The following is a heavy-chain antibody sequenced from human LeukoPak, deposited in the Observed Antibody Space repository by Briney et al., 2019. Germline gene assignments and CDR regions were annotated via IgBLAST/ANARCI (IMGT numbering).Heavy chain of an antibody. CDR3: ARGRMDYYGSGSSKRQFDY. CDR2: INHSGRT. D-gene: IGHD3-10*01. J-gene: IGHJ4*02. V-gene: IGHV4-34*01. Sequence: SETLSLTCAVYGGSFSGYYWSWIRQPPGKGLEWIGEINHSGRTNYNPSLKSRVTISVDTSKNQFSLKLSSVTAADTAVYYCARGRMDYYGSGSSKRQFDYWGQGTLVTVSS. CDR1: GGSFSGYY.